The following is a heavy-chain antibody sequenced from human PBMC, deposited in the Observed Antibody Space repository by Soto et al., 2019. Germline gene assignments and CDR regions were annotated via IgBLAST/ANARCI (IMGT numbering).Heavy chain of an antibody. Sequence: PGESLKISCKCSGYSFTSYWISWVRQMPGKGLEWMGRIDPSDSYTNYSPSFQGHVTISADKSISTAYLQWSSLKASDTAMYYCARHPAAAVYYYYGMDVWGQGTTVTVSS. D-gene: IGHD6-13*01. V-gene: IGHV5-10-1*01. J-gene: IGHJ6*02. CDR3: ARHPAAAVYYYYGMDV. CDR1: GYSFTSYW. CDR2: IDPSDSYT.